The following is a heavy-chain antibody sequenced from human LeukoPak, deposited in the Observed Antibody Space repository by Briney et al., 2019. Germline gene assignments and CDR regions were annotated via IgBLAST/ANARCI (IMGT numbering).Heavy chain of an antibody. CDR3: VKGYTSS. CDR2: INSGGSNT. Sequence: GGSLRLSRAASGFTFSSHTMNWVRQAPGKGLEWVSNINSGGSNTYYADSVKGRFTISRDNSKNTLSLQMDSLRAEDTAVYYCVKGYTSSWGQGTLVTVSS. CDR1: GFTFSSHT. D-gene: IGHD6-13*01. J-gene: IGHJ4*02. V-gene: IGHV3-23*03.